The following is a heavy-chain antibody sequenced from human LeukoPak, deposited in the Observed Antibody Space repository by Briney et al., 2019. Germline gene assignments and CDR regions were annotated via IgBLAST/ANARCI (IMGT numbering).Heavy chain of an antibody. J-gene: IGHJ4*02. CDR1: GGSISSYY. CDR3: ARGYSGYASRGHDY. CDR2: IYYSGST. V-gene: IGHV4-59*01. D-gene: IGHD5-12*01. Sequence: SETLSVNCTVSGGSISSYYWSWIRQPPGKGLEWIGYIYYSGSTNYNPSLKSRVTISVDTSKNQFSLKLSSVTAADTAVYYCARGYSGYASRGHDYWGQGTLVTVSS.